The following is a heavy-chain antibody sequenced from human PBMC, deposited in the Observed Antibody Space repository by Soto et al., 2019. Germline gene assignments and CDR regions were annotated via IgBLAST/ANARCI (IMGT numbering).Heavy chain of an antibody. CDR1: GFTFRNNP. CDR2: ISAGGDET. D-gene: IGHD3-16*01. V-gene: IGHV3-23*01. Sequence: EVQLWESGGGWVQPGWPLSPAFAASGFTFRNNPLIWFRQAPGRGLEGASGISAGGDETYNEDSVKGRFTISRDNSKNTLYLQMNSLRAEDTAIYYCVKDGEAYNGVWDYFDHWGQGTLITVSS. CDR3: VKDGEAYNGVWDYFDH. J-gene: IGHJ4*02.